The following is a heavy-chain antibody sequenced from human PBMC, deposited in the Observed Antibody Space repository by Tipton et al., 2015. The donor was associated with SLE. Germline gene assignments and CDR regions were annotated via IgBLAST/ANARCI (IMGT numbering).Heavy chain of an antibody. V-gene: IGHV4-34*01. CDR2: INHSGST. J-gene: IGHJ3*02. Sequence: TLSLTCTVSGGSISSHYWSWIRQPPGKGLEWIGEINHSGSTNYNPSLKSRVTISVDTSKNQFSLKLSSVTAADTAVYYCARESDQLWSREDAFDIWGQGTMVTVSS. CDR3: ARESDQLWSREDAFDI. D-gene: IGHD5-18*01. CDR1: GGSISSHY.